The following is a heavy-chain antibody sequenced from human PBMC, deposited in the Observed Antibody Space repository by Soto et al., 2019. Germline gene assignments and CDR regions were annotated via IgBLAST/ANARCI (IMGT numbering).Heavy chain of an antibody. CDR1: GGSFSGYY. CDR2: INHSGSN. V-gene: IGHV4-34*01. Sequence: TCAVYGGSFSGYYWSWIRQSPGKGLEWIGEINHSGSNNYSPSLKSRVTMSLDTSKNQFSLKLTSVTAADTAVYYCARGGSNDWQVAFDIWGQGTMVTVSS. J-gene: IGHJ3*02. D-gene: IGHD3-9*01. CDR3: ARGGSNDWQVAFDI.